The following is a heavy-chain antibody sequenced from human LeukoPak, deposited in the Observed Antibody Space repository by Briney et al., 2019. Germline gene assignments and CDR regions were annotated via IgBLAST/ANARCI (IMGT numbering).Heavy chain of an antibody. CDR3: ARPTQSYYYDSSGRDYYMDV. J-gene: IGHJ6*03. Sequence: GGSLRLSCAASGFTFSSYSMNWVRQAPGKGLEWVSYISSSSSTIYYADAVKGRFTISRDNAKNSLYLQMNSLRAEDTAVYYCARPTQSYYYDSSGRDYYMDVWGKGTTVTVSS. V-gene: IGHV3-48*01. CDR1: GFTFSSYS. CDR2: ISSSSSTI. D-gene: IGHD3-22*01.